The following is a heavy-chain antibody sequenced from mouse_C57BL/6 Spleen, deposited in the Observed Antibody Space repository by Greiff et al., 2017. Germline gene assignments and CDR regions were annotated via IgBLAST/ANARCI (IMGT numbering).Heavy chain of an antibody. V-gene: IGHV5-4*01. J-gene: IGHJ2*01. Sequence: DVQLVESGGGLVKPGGSLKLSCAASGFTFSSYAMSWVRQTPEKRLEWVATISDGGSYTYYPDNVKGRFTISSDNAENNLYLQMSQLLSEDTARYYSGRDGKYEWYFDYWGQGTTLTVSS. CDR2: ISDGGSYT. D-gene: IGHD5-1-1*01. CDR3: GRDGKYEWYFDY. CDR1: GFTFSSYA.